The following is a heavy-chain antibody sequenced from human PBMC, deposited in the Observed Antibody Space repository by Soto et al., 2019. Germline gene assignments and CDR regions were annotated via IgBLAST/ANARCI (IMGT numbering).Heavy chain of an antibody. V-gene: IGHV1-8*01. D-gene: IGHD1-26*01. CDR2: MNPNSGNT. Sequence: ASVKVSCKASGYTFTSYDINWERQATGQGLEWMGWMNPNSGNTGYAQKFQGRVTKTRNTSTSTAYMELSSLRSEDTAVYYCARGQAYMSYYSGIYIWFDPWGQGTLVTVSS. J-gene: IGHJ5*02. CDR1: GYTFTSYD. CDR3: ARGQAYMSYYSGIYIWFDP.